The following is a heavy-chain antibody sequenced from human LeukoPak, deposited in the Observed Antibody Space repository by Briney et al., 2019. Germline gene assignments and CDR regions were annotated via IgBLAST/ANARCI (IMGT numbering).Heavy chain of an antibody. J-gene: IGHJ5*02. V-gene: IGHV1-18*01. Sequence: ASVKVSCKASGYTFGIYGISWVRQAPGQGLEWMAWISPYDGDTNYAQKFEGRVTMTTETSANTAYMELRSLRSDDTAIYYCARDYCTRGGDCYKEDLFDPWGQGTLVTVSA. D-gene: IGHD2-21*02. CDR1: GYTFGIYG. CDR2: ISPYDGDT. CDR3: ARDYCTRGGDCYKEDLFDP.